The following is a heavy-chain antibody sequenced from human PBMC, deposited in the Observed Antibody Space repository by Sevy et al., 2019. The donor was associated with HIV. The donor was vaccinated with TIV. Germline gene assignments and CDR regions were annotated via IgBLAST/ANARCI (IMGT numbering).Heavy chain of an antibody. V-gene: IGHV3-15*01. Sequence: GGSLRLSCAASGFTFSNAWMSWVRQAPGKGLEWVGRIKSKTDGGTTDYAAPVKGRFTISRDDSKNTLYLQMNSLKTEETAVYYCTTGLGYCSGGSCYGERYFDLWGRGTLVTVSS. CDR2: IKSKTDGGTT. CDR1: GFTFSNAW. CDR3: TTGLGYCSGGSCYGERYFDL. D-gene: IGHD2-15*01. J-gene: IGHJ2*01.